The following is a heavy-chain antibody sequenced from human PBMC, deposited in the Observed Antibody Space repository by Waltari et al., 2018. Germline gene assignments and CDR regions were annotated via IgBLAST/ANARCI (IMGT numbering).Heavy chain of an antibody. Sequence: QVQLQESGPGLVKPSETLSLTCTVSGGSVSSGSYYWSWIRQPPGKGLEWIGYIYYSGSTNYNPSLKSRVTISVDTSKNQFSLKLSSVTAADTAVYYRARDSSSWIYGMDVWGQGTTVTVSS. J-gene: IGHJ6*02. CDR2: IYYSGST. CDR3: ARDSSSWIYGMDV. CDR1: GGSVSSGSYY. V-gene: IGHV4-61*01. D-gene: IGHD6-13*01.